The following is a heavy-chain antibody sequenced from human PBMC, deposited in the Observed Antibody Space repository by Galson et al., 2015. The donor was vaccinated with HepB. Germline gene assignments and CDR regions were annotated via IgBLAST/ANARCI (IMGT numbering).Heavy chain of an antibody. CDR2: IRSDGSNN. V-gene: IGHV3-30*02. CDR1: GFTFSNSG. J-gene: IGHJ4*02. Sequence: SLRLSCEASGFTFSNSGMHWVRQAPGKGLEWVASIRSDGSNNYYAVSVRGRFTISRDNSKNTLYLQMNSLRAEDTSVYFCARDPWDYWGQGTLVTVSS. CDR3: ARDPWDY.